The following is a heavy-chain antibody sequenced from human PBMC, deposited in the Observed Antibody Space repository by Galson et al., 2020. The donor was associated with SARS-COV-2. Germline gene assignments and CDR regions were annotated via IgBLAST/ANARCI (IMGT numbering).Heavy chain of an antibody. Sequence: GGSLRLSCAASGFTFSSYEMNWVRQAPGKGLECVSYISSSGSTIYYADSVKGRFTISRDNAKNSLYLQMNSLRAEDTAVYYCARAGLITMVRGVIITSKDWFDPWGQGTLVTVSS. CDR2: ISSSGSTI. CDR3: ARAGLITMVRGVIITSKDWFDP. J-gene: IGHJ5*02. CDR1: GFTFSSYE. V-gene: IGHV3-48*03. D-gene: IGHD3-10*01.